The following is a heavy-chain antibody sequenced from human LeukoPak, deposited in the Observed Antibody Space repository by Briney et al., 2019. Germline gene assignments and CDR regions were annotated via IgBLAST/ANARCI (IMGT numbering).Heavy chain of an antibody. CDR2: ISAYNGNT. V-gene: IGHV1-18*01. Sequence: ASVKVSCKASGYTFTSYGISWVRQAPGQGLEWMGWISAYNGNTNYAQKLQGRVTMTTDTSTSTAYMELRSLRSDDTAVYYCARVLHSGDYYYYYYMDVWGKGTTVTVSS. J-gene: IGHJ6*03. CDR3: ARVLHSGDYYYYYYMDV. CDR1: GYTFTSYG. D-gene: IGHD3-16*01.